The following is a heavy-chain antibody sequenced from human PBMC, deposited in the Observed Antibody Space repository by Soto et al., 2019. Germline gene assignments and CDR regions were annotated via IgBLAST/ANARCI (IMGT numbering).Heavy chain of an antibody. CDR1: GGTFSSYS. Sequence: QVQLVQSWAEVKKPGSSVKVSCKASGGTFSSYSISWGRQAPGQGLEGMGGIIPIFGTANYAQKFQGRVTITADESTSTAYMELSSLRSEDTAVYYCGAVVTRDVYYYYGMDVWGQGTPVTVSS. D-gene: IGHD2-21*02. CDR2: IIPIFGTA. CDR3: GAVVTRDVYYYYGMDV. J-gene: IGHJ6*02. V-gene: IGHV1-69*01.